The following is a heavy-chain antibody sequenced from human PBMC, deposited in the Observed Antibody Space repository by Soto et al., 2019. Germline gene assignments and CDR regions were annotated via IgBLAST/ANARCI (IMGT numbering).Heavy chain of an antibody. J-gene: IGHJ6*02. V-gene: IGHV3-53*02. D-gene: IGHD3-10*01. CDR2: ISSAGTP. CDR1: GFTVSPNY. CDR3: AREKSTMILGVLYGMDV. Sequence: EVQLVETGGGLIQPGGSVRLTCEASGFTVSPNYMIWVRQAPGKGLEWVSVISSAGTPYYADFVKGRFTVSRDISMNTLYLQMSSLRAEDTAVYFCAREKSTMILGVLYGMDVWGQGTTVTVSS.